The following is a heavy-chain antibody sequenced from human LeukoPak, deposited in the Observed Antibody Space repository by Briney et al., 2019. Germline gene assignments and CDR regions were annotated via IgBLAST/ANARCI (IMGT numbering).Heavy chain of an antibody. J-gene: IGHJ5*02. CDR2: INSDGRST. Sequence: GGSLRLSCAASGFTFSNAWMSWVRQAPGKGLVWVSHINSDGRSTTYADSVKGRFTISRDNAKNTLYLQMNSLRAEDTAVYYCARTGIAARPTVWFDPWGQGTLVTVSP. CDR3: ARTGIAARPTVWFDP. D-gene: IGHD6-6*01. CDR1: GFTFSNAW. V-gene: IGHV3-74*01.